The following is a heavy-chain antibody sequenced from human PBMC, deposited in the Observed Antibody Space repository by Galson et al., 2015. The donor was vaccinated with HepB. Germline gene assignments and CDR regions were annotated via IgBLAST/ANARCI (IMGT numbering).Heavy chain of an antibody. Sequence: FSFSNYAIHWVRQAPGKGLEWVANIKGDGSQKHYLDSVKGRFTISRDNTKNSLYLQMDNLRADDTAVYYCARDWSPYSGAWYDAFDIWGQGTMVTVSS. J-gene: IGHJ3*02. CDR3: ARDWSPYSGAWYDAFDI. D-gene: IGHD6-19*01. CDR2: IKGDGSQK. V-gene: IGHV3-7*01. CDR1: FSFSNYA.